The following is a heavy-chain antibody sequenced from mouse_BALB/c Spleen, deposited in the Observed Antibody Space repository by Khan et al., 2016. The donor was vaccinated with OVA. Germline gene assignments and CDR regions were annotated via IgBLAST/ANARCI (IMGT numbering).Heavy chain of an antibody. Sequence: MQLKESGPELVKPGASVKFSCSASGFNFKDTYIHWMKQTPEQGLEWIGRIDPQNDDSKYAPHFKAQATLTADTSSNTAYLQLSSLTAEDTSFYYGTTHFGNPVAFWGQGTLVSVSA. D-gene: IGHD2-1*01. CDR3: TTHFGNPVAF. CDR2: IDPQNDDS. J-gene: IGHJ3*01. CDR1: GFNFKDTY. V-gene: IGHV14-3*02.